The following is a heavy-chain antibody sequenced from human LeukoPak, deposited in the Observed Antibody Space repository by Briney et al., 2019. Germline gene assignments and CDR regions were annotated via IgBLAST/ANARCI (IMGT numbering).Heavy chain of an antibody. CDR3: AREVWWELLRYFDY. CDR1: GGTFSSYA. D-gene: IGHD1-26*01. V-gene: IGHV1-18*01. J-gene: IGHJ4*02. CDR2: ISAYNGNT. Sequence: ASVKVSCKASGGTFSSYAISWVRQAPGQGLEWMGWISAYNGNTNYAQKLQGRVTMTTDTSTSTAYMELRSLRSDDTAVYYCAREVWWELLRYFDYWGQGTLVTVSS.